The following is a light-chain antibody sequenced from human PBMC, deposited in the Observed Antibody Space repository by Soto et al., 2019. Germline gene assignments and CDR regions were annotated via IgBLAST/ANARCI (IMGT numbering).Light chain of an antibody. CDR1: TAAVTNPLY. Sequence: QAVVTQEPPLAVAPGGTVTLTCGSITAAVTNPLYPYRIQQKPGQAPRTLMKDPSTWPSWTPSRFSGSLLGCKAALTLSAAHPEDEAEDYCLLAYSGGRRVFGGRSK. CDR2: DPS. CDR3: LLAYSGGRRV. J-gene: IGLJ2*01. V-gene: IGLV7-46*01.